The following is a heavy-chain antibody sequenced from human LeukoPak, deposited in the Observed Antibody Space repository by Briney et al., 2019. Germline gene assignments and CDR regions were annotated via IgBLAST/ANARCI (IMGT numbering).Heavy chain of an antibody. Sequence: SETLSLTCTVSGGSISSYYWSWIRQPPGKGLEWIGYIYYSGSTNYNPSLKSRVTISVDTSKNQFSLKLSSVTAADTAVYYCAGTDYYDSSGYPTNYGDAFDIWGQGTMVTVSS. J-gene: IGHJ3*02. CDR2: IYYSGST. CDR3: AGTDYYDSSGYPTNYGDAFDI. V-gene: IGHV4-59*08. D-gene: IGHD3-22*01. CDR1: GGSISSYY.